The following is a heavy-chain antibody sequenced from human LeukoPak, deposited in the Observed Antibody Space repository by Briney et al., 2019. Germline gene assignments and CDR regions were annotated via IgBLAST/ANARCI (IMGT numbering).Heavy chain of an antibody. V-gene: IGHV4-34*01. J-gene: IGHJ5*02. Sequence: SETLSLTCAVYGGSFRGYYRSWIRQPPGKGLDWIGEINHSGSTNYNPSLKSRVTISVDTSKNQFSLKLSSVTAADTAVYYCARAKILWFGNNWFDPWGQGTLVTVSS. CDR3: ARAKILWFGNNWFDP. CDR2: INHSGST. CDR1: GGSFRGYY. D-gene: IGHD3-10*01.